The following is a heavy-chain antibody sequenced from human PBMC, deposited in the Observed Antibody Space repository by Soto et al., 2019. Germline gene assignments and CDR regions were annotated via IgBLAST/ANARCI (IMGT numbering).Heavy chain of an antibody. CDR2: IYYSGST. CDR3: ARGKFGVNWFDP. CDR1: GGSVSSGSYY. Sequence: SETLSLTCTVSGGSVSSGSYYWSWIRQPPGKGLEWIGYIYYSGSTNYNPSLKSRVTISVDTSKNQFSLKLSSETAADTAVYYCARGKFGVNWFDPWGQGTLVTVSS. J-gene: IGHJ5*02. V-gene: IGHV4-61*01. D-gene: IGHD3-10*01.